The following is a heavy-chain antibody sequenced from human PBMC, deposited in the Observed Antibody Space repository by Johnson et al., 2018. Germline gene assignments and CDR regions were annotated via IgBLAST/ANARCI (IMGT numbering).Heavy chain of an antibody. CDR2: IYYSGST. V-gene: IGHV4-59*01. CDR3: PRDRKIEAGHYYYYGMDV. D-gene: IGHD1-14*01. CDR1: GGSISSYY. J-gene: IGHJ6*02. Sequence: QVQLQESGPGLVKPSETLSLTCTVSGGSISSYYWSWIRQPPGKGLEWIGYIYYSGSTNYNPSLKSRVTISVDTSKNPFSLKLSPVTAADTAVYYCPRDRKIEAGHYYYYGMDVWGQGTTVTVSS.